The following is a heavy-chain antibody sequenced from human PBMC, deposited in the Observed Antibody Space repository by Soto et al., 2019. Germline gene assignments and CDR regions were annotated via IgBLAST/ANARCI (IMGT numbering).Heavy chain of an antibody. CDR2: INHSGST. V-gene: IGHV4-34*01. CDR3: ARDLREYYYGSGSYSYYYYYYMDV. J-gene: IGHJ6*03. D-gene: IGHD3-10*01. CDR1: GGSFSGYY. Sequence: ASETLSLTCAVYGGSFSGYYWSWISQPPGKGLEWIGEINHSGSTNYNPSLKSRVTISVDTSKNQFSLKLSSVTAADTAVYYCARDLREYYYGSGSYSYYYYYYMDVWGKGTTVTVSS.